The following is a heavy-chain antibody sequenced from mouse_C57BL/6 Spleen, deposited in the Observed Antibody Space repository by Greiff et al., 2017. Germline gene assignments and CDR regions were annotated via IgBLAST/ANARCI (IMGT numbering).Heavy chain of an antibody. CDR3: ARSDYYGSSYGYAMDY. Sequence: QVQLQQPGAELVKPGASVKMSCKASGYTFTSYWITWVKQRPGQGLEWIGDIYPGSGSTNYNEKFKSKATLTVDTSSSPAYMQLSSLTSEDSAVYYCARSDYYGSSYGYAMDYWGQGTSVTVSS. V-gene: IGHV1-55*01. CDR2: IYPGSGST. J-gene: IGHJ4*01. CDR1: GYTFTSYW. D-gene: IGHD1-1*01.